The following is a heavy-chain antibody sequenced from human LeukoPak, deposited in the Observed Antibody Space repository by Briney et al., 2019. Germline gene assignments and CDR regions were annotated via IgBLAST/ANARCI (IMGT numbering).Heavy chain of an antibody. CDR2: INPNSGGT. D-gene: IGHD6-13*01. Sequence: ASVKVSCKASGYTFTGYYMHWVRQAPGQGLEWMGWINPNSGGTNYAQKFQGRVTMTRDTSISTAYMELSRWRSDDTAVYYCARDSASWYWDFDYWGQGTLVTVSS. CDR3: ARDSASWYWDFDY. CDR1: GYTFTGYY. V-gene: IGHV1-2*02. J-gene: IGHJ4*02.